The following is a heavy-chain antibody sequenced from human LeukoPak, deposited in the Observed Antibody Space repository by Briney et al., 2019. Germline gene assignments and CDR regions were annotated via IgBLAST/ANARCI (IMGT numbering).Heavy chain of an antibody. Sequence: GGSLRLSCAASGFTCSSYWMTWVRQTPGKGLEWVANIRMDGGEQYYMDSVEGRFTITRDKAKNSLYLQMYSLRPEDTAVYYCARDKGYNSAYWGRGTLVTVSS. CDR3: ARDKGYNSAY. J-gene: IGHJ4*02. CDR1: GFTCSSYW. CDR2: IRMDGGEQ. V-gene: IGHV3-7*01. D-gene: IGHD5-24*01.